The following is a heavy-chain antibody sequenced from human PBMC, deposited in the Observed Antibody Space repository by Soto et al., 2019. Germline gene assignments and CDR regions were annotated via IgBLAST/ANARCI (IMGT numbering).Heavy chain of an antibody. D-gene: IGHD6-6*01. CDR3: ARGAYSSSFYGMDV. Sequence: GGSLRLSCAAYGFTVSSNYMSWVRQAPGKGLEWVSVIYSGGSTYYADSVKGRFTISRDNSKNTLYLQMNSLRAEDTAVYYCARGAYSSSFYGMDVWGQGTTVTVS. J-gene: IGHJ6*02. V-gene: IGHV3-53*01. CDR1: GFTVSSNY. CDR2: IYSGGST.